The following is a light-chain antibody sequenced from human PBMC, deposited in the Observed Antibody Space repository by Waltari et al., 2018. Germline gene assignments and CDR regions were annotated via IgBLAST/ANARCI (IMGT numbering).Light chain of an antibody. CDR1: SSNIGSNY. J-gene: IGLJ3*02. Sequence: TISCSGSSSNIGSNYVYWYQQLPGTAPKLLIYRNNQRPSGVPDRFSGSKSGTSASLAISGLRSEDEADYYCATWDDSLSGWVFGGGTKLTVL. CDR3: ATWDDSLSGWV. CDR2: RNN. V-gene: IGLV1-47*01.